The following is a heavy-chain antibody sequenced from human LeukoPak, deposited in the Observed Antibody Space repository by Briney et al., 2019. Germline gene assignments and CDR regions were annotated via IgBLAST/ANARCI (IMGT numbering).Heavy chain of an antibody. V-gene: IGHV3-30*02. J-gene: IGHJ4*02. CDR2: IRYDGSNK. CDR3: ATRSSTSSDFYYFDY. D-gene: IGHD2-2*01. Sequence: GGSLRLSCAASGFTFSSYGMHWVRQAPGKGLEWVAFIRYDGSNKYYADSVKGRFTISRDNSKNTLYLQMNSLRAEDTAVYYCATRSSTSSDFYYFDYWGQETLVTVSS. CDR1: GFTFSSYG.